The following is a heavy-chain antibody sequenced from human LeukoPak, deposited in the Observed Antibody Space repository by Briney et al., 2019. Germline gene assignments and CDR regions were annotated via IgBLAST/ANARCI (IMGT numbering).Heavy chain of an antibody. CDR2: VSPKTGDR. D-gene: IGHD6-6*01. CDR3: ARTAARRFDY. CDR1: GYSFSNFH. J-gene: IGHJ4*02. Sequence: ASVKVSCKASGYSFSNFHINWVRQASGQGLEWIGWVSPKTGDRGYALKFQGRVTMTRDTSTSTVYMELSSLRSDDTAVYYCARTAARRFDYWGQGTLVTVSS. V-gene: IGHV1-8*01.